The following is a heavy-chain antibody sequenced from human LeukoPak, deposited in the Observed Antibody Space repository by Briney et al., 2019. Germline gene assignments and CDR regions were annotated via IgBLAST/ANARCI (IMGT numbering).Heavy chain of an antibody. CDR3: ARAGVVTGYFYMDV. Sequence: GGSLRLSCAASGFIFNSYAMNWVRQAPGKGLEWVSVTYPGSVTYLADSVKARFSISRDNSKNTLYLQLNSLITEDTALYYCARAGVVTGYFYMDVWGKGTTVTVSS. CDR1: GFIFNSYA. V-gene: IGHV3-53*01. CDR2: TYPGSVT. D-gene: IGHD4-23*01. J-gene: IGHJ6*03.